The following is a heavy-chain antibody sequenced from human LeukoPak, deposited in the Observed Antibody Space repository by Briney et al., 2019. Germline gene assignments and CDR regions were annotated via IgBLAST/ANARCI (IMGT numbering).Heavy chain of an antibody. CDR2: INPSGGST. Sequence: ASVKVSCKASGYTFTSYYMHWVRQAPGQGLEWMGIINPSGGSTSYAQKFQGRVTMTRDTSTSTVYMELSSLRSEDTAVYYCARAANLIVVGPYYYGMDVWGQGTTVTVSS. D-gene: IGHD3-22*01. V-gene: IGHV1-46*01. J-gene: IGHJ6*02. CDR3: ARAANLIVVGPYYYGMDV. CDR1: GYTFTSYY.